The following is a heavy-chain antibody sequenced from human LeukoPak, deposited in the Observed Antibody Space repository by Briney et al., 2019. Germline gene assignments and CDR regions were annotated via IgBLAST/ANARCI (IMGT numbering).Heavy chain of an antibody. V-gene: IGHV3-53*01. D-gene: IGHD3-22*01. J-gene: IGHJ4*02. CDR3: ARGGSHYYDSSGYYN. CDR1: GFTLSSYY. CDR2: IYSGGST. Sequence: GGSLRLSCASCGFTLSSYYMSWVRQAPGKGVAGVSVIYSGGSTYYADSVKGRFTISRDNSKNTLYLQMNSLRAEDTAVYYCARGGSHYYDSSGYYNWGQGTLVTVSS.